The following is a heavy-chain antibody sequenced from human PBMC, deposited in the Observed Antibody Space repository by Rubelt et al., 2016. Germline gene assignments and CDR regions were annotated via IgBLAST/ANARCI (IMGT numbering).Heavy chain of an antibody. V-gene: IGHV4-34*01. CDR1: GGSFSGYY. CDR3: ARSHYSDAFDI. Sequence: WGAGLLKPSETLSLTCAVYGGSFSGYYWSWIRQPPGKGLEWIGEINHSGSTNCNPSLKSRVTISVDTSKNQFSLNLSSVTAADTAVYYCARSHYSDAFDIWGQGTMVTVSS. J-gene: IGHJ3*02. CDR2: INHSGST. D-gene: IGHD3-10*01.